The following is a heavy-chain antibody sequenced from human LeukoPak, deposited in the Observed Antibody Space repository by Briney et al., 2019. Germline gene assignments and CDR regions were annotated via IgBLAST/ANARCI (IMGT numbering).Heavy chain of an antibody. CDR2: ITSSGRYI. J-gene: IGHJ4*02. CDR1: GFTFSSYS. V-gene: IGHV3-21*01. D-gene: IGHD1-1*01. Sequence: GGSLRLSCAASGFTFSSYSMNWVRQAPGKGLEWVSSITSSGRYIYYADSVKGRFTISRDNAKNSLYLQMNSLRAEDTAVYYCARTSWNDVPYLDYWGQGTLVTVSS. CDR3: ARTSWNDVPYLDY.